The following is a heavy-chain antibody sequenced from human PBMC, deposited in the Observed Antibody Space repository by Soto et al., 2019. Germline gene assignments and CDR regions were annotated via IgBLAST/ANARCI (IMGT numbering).Heavy chain of an antibody. Sequence: ASVKVSCKVPENTLTELTIDWLRQAPGKGLEWMGRSVPEEGEPIYPQKFQGRVSMTEDPSTDTAYMELTSLRSEDTAVYFCAADRKIVGTIGAFDFWGQGTLVTVSS. V-gene: IGHV1-24*01. J-gene: IGHJ4*02. CDR1: ENTLTELT. CDR2: SVPEEGEP. CDR3: AADRKIVGTIGAFDF. D-gene: IGHD1-26*01.